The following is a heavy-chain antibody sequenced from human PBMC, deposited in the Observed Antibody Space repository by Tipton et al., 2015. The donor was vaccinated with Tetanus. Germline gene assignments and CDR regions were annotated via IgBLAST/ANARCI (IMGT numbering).Heavy chain of an antibody. D-gene: IGHD2-21*02. J-gene: IGHJ6*02. Sequence: TLSLTCTVSGGSISNYYWNWIRQSPGKGLEWLGNIYYSGDTDYNPSLQSRATISLDTAKNHFSLRLNSVTAADTAVYYCARAYNVVTATNYYYGLALWGPGTPVTVSS. CDR3: ARAYNVVTATNYYYGLAL. CDR1: GGSISNYY. CDR2: IYYSGDT. V-gene: IGHV4-59*12.